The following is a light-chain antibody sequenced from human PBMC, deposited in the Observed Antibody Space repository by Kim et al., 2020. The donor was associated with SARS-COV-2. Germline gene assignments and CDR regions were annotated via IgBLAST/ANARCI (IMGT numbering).Light chain of an antibody. CDR3: QQSYVTPFT. V-gene: IGKV1-39*01. Sequence: ASVGDRVTITCRTSQTITSHLNWYQQKPGRAPKLLISAASTLQGGVPSRFSGSGSETDFTLTISSLQPEDFATYFCQQSYVTPFTFGPGTKVDIK. J-gene: IGKJ3*01. CDR2: AAS. CDR1: QTITSH.